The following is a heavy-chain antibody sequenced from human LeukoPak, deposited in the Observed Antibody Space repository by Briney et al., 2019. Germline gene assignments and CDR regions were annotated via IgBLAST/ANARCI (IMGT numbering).Heavy chain of an antibody. CDR1: VFTFSNYG. D-gene: IGHD2-15*01. CDR3: ARARGTYSNALDS. Sequence: GGSLRLSCVASVFTFSNYGMHWVRQPPGKGLEWVALIRSDGSNEYYEDSVKGRFTISRDNSKNILYLQMNSLRVEDTAVYYCARARGTYSNALDSWGQGSLVTVSS. CDR2: IRSDGSNE. V-gene: IGHV3-30*02. J-gene: IGHJ5*01.